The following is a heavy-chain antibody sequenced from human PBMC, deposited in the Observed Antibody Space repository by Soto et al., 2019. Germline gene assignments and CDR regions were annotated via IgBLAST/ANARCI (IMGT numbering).Heavy chain of an antibody. V-gene: IGHV1-18*01. CDR2: VSAYNGER. J-gene: IGHJ4*01. CDR3: SRGTSIPASGDY. Sequence: QVQLVQSGAEVKKPGASVKVSCKASGYTFTNYGINWVRQAPGQGLEWLGRVSAYNGERRYAQRVQARVIMTTDTSTTTAYMELRSLRSDDPAVYYCSRGTSIPASGDYWGQGTLVTVSS. CDR1: GYTFTNYG. D-gene: IGHD6-6*01.